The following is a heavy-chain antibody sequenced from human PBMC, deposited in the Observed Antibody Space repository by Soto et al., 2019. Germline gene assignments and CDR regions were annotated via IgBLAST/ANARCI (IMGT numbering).Heavy chain of an antibody. D-gene: IGHD3-22*01. V-gene: IGHV3-33*01. Sequence: QVQLVESGGGVVQPGRSLRLSCAASGFTFSSYGMHWVRQAPGKGLEWVAVIWYDGSNKYYADSVKGRFTISRDNSKNKPYLQMNSLRAEDTAVYYCARDYDSSGYPRWYFDLWGRGTLVTVSS. J-gene: IGHJ2*01. CDR2: IWYDGSNK. CDR3: ARDYDSSGYPRWYFDL. CDR1: GFTFSSYG.